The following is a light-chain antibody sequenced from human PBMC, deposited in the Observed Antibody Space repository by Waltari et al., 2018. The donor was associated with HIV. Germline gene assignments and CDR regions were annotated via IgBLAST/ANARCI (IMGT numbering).Light chain of an antibody. CDR3: QQYGRSPPYT. CDR2: GAS. V-gene: IGKV3-20*01. Sequence: EIVLTQSPGTLSLSPGERATLSCRASQSVSNAYLAWYQQKPGQAPRLPIYGASSRATGIPDRFSGSGSGTDFTLTISRLEPEDFAVYYCQQYGRSPPYTFGQGTKLEI. J-gene: IGKJ2*01. CDR1: QSVSNAY.